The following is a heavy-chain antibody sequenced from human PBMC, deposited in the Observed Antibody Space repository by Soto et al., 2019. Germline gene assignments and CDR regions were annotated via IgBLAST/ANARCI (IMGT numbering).Heavy chain of an antibody. CDR1: GASMSSGGHS. J-gene: IGHJ6*02. D-gene: IGHD3-10*01. V-gene: IGHV4-30-2*06. CDR2: IYATGKT. CDR3: ARAPPGPSPRWDV. Sequence: SETLSLTCAVSGASMSSGGHSWSWIRQSPGKGLEWIGCIYATGKTYYNPSLRSRVTISVDTSNNLFSLNVTPVTAADTAVYYCARAPPGPSPRWDVWGQGTTVTVSS.